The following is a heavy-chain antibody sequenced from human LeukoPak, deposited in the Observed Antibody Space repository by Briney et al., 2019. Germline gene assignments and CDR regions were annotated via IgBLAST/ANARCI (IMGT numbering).Heavy chain of an antibody. V-gene: IGHV1-46*01. CDR3: ARDLWGRPLRYFDPPLNGMDV. D-gene: IGHD3-9*01. CDR2: INPSGGST. Sequence: ASVKVSCKASGYTFTSYYMHWVRQAPGQGLEWMGIINPSGGSTSYAQKFQGRVTMTRDTSTSTVYMELSSLRSEDTAVYYCARDLWGRPLRYFDPPLNGMDVWGQGTTVTVSS. J-gene: IGHJ6*02. CDR1: GYTFTSYY.